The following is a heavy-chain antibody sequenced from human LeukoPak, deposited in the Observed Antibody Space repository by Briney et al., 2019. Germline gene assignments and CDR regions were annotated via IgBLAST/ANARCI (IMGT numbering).Heavy chain of an antibody. Sequence: MSSETLSLTCTVSGGSISGYYWSWIRQPPGKGLEWIGYIYYSGSTNYNPSLKSRVTISVDTSKNQFSRKLSSVTAADTAIYYCSRESGAFCPFGYWGQGTLVIVPP. J-gene: IGHJ4*02. D-gene: IGHD1-26*01. CDR1: GGSISGYY. V-gene: IGHV4-59*12. CDR3: SRESGAFCPFGY. CDR2: IYYSGST.